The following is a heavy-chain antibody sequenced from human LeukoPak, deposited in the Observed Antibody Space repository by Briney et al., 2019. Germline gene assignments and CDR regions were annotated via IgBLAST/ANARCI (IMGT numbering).Heavy chain of an antibody. Sequence: GRSLRLSCAASGFTFSSYAMHWVRQAPGNGLEWVAVISYDGSNKYYADSVKGRFTISRDNAKNSLYLQMSSLKAEDTAVYYCARCRTYESRVLDYWGQGTPVTVAS. J-gene: IGHJ4*02. CDR1: GFTFSSYA. CDR2: ISYDGSNK. CDR3: ARCRTYESRVLDY. D-gene: IGHD3-22*01. V-gene: IGHV3-30-3*01.